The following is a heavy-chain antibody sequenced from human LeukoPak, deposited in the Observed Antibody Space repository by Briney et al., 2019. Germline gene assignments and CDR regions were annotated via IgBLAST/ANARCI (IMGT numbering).Heavy chain of an antibody. CDR2: IIPIFGTA. J-gene: IGHJ5*02. CDR1: GGTFSSYA. D-gene: IGHD6-13*01. V-gene: IGHV1-69*13. Sequence: ASVKVSCKASGGTFSSYAISWVRQAPGQGLEWMGGIIPIFGTANYAQKFQGRVTITADESTSTAYMELSSLRSEDTGVYYCARDRIAALRSGFDPWGQGTLVTVSS. CDR3: ARDRIAALRSGFDP.